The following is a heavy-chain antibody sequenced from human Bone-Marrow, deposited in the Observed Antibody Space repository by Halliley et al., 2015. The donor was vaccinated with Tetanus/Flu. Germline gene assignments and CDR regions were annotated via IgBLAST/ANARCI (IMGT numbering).Heavy chain of an antibody. D-gene: IGHD2-21*02. CDR1: GGSITSDSFY. V-gene: IGHV4-31*03. CDR2: IFHSGSA. Sequence: TLSLTCTVSGGSITSDSFYWSWIRQDPRKGLAWIGYIFHSGSAYYNPSLRGRLTISVDTSKNQFSLRLTSAAAADAAIYYCARAVTGMWQDFNWFDPWGQGMLVTVS. J-gene: IGHJ5*02. CDR3: ARAVTGMWQDFNWFDP.